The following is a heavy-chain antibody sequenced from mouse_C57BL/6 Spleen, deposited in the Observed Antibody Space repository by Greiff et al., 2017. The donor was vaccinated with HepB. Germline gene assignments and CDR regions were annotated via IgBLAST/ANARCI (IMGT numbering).Heavy chain of an antibody. CDR1: GYTFTSYW. J-gene: IGHJ2*01. CDR2: IDPSDSYT. CDR3: ARWGVL. Sequence: VQLQQSGAELVKPGASVKLSCKASGYTFTSYWMQWVKQRPGQGLEWIGEIDPSDSYTNYNQKFKGKATLTVDTSSSTAYMQLSSLTSEDSAVYYCARWGVLWGQGTTLTVSS. V-gene: IGHV1-50*01.